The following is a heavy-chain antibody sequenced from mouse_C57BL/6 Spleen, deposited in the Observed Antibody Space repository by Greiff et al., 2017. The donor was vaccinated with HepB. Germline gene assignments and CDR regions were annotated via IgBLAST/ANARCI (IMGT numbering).Heavy chain of an antibody. CDR1: GFTFSSYG. CDR2: ISSGGSYT. CDR3: ARRGTVVPYYFDY. D-gene: IGHD1-1*01. Sequence: QLVESGGDLVKPGGSLKLSCAASGFTFSSYGMSWVRQTPDKRLEWVATISSGGSYTYYPDSVKGRFTISRDNAKNTLYLQMSSLKSEDTAMYYCARRGTVVPYYFDYWGQGTTLTVSS. J-gene: IGHJ2*01. V-gene: IGHV5-6*01.